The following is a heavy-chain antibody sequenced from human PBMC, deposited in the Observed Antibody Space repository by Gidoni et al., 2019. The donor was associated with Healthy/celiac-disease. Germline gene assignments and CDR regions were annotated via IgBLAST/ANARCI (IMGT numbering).Heavy chain of an antibody. CDR3: VTGGTTLLDY. J-gene: IGHJ4*02. V-gene: IGHV1-69*04. Sequence: QVQLVQSGAEVKKPGASVTVSCKACGGTFSSYAISWVRQAPGPGLEWMGRIIPILGIATYAQKFQGRVTITADKSTSTAYMELSSLRSEDTAVYYCVTGGTTLLDYWGQGTLVTVSS. D-gene: IGHD2-15*01. CDR2: IIPILGIA. CDR1: GGTFSSYA.